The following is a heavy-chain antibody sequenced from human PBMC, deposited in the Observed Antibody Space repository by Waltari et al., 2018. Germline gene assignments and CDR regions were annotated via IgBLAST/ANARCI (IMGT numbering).Heavy chain of an antibody. CDR3: AQNWNFDY. D-gene: IGHD1-1*01. J-gene: IGHJ4*02. CDR1: GFPFRNAA. V-gene: IGHV3-23*01. Sequence: EVQLLESGGGLVQPGGSLRLSCSASGFPFRNAAMSWVRQAPGKGLEWCSVISSSGDGTYYADSVKGRFTISRDSSKNTLYLQMNSLRAEDTAIYYCAQNWNFDYWGQGTLVTVSS. CDR2: ISSSGDGT.